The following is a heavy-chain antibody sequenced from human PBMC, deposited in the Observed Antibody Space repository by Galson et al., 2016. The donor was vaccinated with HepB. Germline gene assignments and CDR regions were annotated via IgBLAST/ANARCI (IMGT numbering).Heavy chain of an antibody. D-gene: IGHD3-3*01. Sequence: SLRLSCAASGFNFGAYSLNWVRQAPGKGLEWISYTSNTRSVIHYADPVKRRFTISRDNVNNSLYLQMNSLRDEDTVVYYCARDTYYDLWRGNYRYGMDVWGQGTTVTVSS. CDR2: TSNTRSVI. CDR1: GFNFGAYS. CDR3: ARDTYYDLWRGNYRYGMDV. V-gene: IGHV3-48*02. J-gene: IGHJ6*02.